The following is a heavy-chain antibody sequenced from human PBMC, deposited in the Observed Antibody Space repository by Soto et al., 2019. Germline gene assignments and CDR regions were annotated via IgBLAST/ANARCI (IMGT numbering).Heavy chain of an antibody. V-gene: IGHV4-4*02. Sequence: QVQLQESGPGLVKPSGTLSLTCVVSGGSISSSNWWSWVRQPPGKGLEWIGEIYHSGSTNNNPSLKTRVTISVDTAKNQFSLKLSSVTAAYTAVYYCASGTQYSSSWPFDYWGQGTLVTVSS. CDR2: IYHSGST. J-gene: IGHJ4*02. CDR3: ASGTQYSSSWPFDY. CDR1: GGSISSSNW. D-gene: IGHD6-13*01.